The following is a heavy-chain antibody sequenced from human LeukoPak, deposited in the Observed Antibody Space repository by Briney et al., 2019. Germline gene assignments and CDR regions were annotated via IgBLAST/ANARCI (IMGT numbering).Heavy chain of an antibody. V-gene: IGHV1-46*01. Sequence: GASVKVSCKASGYTFTSYYIHWVRQAPGQGLEWMRIINPSGGSTSYAQKFQGRVTMTRDTSTSTVYMELSSLRSEDTAVYYCGGSSGWYEAFDIWGQGTMVTVSS. CDR3: GGSSGWYEAFDI. J-gene: IGHJ3*02. CDR1: GYTFTSYY. D-gene: IGHD6-19*01. CDR2: INPSGGST.